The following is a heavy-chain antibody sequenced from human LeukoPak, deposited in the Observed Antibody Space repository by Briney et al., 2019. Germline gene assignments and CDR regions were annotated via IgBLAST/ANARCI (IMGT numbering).Heavy chain of an antibody. CDR2: IYYSGGT. Sequence: SETLSLTCTVSGGSISSYYWTWIRQPPGKGLEWIGYIYYSGGTNYNPSLKGRVTISVDTSKNQFSLKLNSVTAADTAVYYCARRAAAVGTYYMDVWGKGTTVTVSS. V-gene: IGHV4-59*01. D-gene: IGHD6-13*01. CDR1: GGSISSYY. CDR3: ARRAAAVGTYYMDV. J-gene: IGHJ6*03.